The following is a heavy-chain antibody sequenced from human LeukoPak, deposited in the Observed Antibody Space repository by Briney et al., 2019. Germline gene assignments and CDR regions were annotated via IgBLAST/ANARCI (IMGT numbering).Heavy chain of an antibody. CDR1: GFTFSSYG. CDR2: ISYDGSNK. D-gene: IGHD3-9*01. Sequence: TGGSLRLSCAASGFTFSSYGMHWVRQAPGKGLEWVAVISYDGSNKYYADSVKGRFTISRDNSKNTLYLQMNSLRAEDTAVYYCARVGYDILTGPFDYWGQGTLVTVSS. CDR3: ARVGYDILTGPFDY. V-gene: IGHV3-30*03. J-gene: IGHJ4*02.